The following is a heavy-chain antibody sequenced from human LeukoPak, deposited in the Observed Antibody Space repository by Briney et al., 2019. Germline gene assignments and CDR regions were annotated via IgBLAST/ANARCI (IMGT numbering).Heavy chain of an antibody. V-gene: IGHV3-33*01. CDR1: GFTFSTNG. CDR2: IWHDGSDR. CDR3: ARDWGTTGAFGWMFDH. Sequence: GGSLRLSCEGSGFTFSTNGMHWVRQAPGKGLEWVAIIWHDGSDRYYAESVKGRFTISRDNSKNTVYLQMNNLRVEDTALYYCARDWGTTGAFGWMFDHWGQGALVTVSP. D-gene: IGHD1-1*01. J-gene: IGHJ4*02.